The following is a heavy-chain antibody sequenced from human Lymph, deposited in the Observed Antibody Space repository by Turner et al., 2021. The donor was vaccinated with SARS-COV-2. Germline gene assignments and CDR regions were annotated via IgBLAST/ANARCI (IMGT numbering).Heavy chain of an antibody. CDR2: ISDDGSNK. CDR1: GLTFSSYA. CDR3: AREMGGFTDN. Sequence: QVQLVESGGGVVQSGRPPRLPCAASGLTFSSYAMHWVRQAPGKGLEWVTLISDDGSNKYYADSVKGRFTNSRDNSKNTLFLQMNSLGTDDTAWDYCAREMGGFTDNWGQGTLVTVSS. J-gene: IGHJ4*02. V-gene: IGHV3-30-3*01. D-gene: IGHD5-12*01.